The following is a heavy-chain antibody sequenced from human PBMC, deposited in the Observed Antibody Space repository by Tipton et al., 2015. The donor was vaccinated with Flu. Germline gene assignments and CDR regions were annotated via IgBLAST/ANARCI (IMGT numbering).Heavy chain of an antibody. CDR1: DYSISSGYY. Sequence: TLSLTCTVSDYSISSGYYWGWIRQPPGKGLEWIGCISHSGRTYYNPSLRSRLTISVDTSRNLFSLNLNSVTAADTAIYYCARDQGFGDGLTYDYYAMDVWGQGTTVTVSS. CDR3: ARDQGFGDGLTYDYYAMDV. D-gene: IGHD3-10*01. J-gene: IGHJ6*02. CDR2: ISHSGRT. V-gene: IGHV4-38-2*02.